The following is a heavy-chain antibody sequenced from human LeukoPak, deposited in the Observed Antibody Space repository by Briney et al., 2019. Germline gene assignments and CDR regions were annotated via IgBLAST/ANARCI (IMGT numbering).Heavy chain of an antibody. D-gene: IGHD3-10*01. CDR2: ISGSGGST. J-gene: IGHJ3*02. CDR1: GSTLSSYA. V-gene: IGHV3-23*01. CDR3: AKDPDGSIITSAFDI. Sequence: PGRSLRLSCAASGSTLSSYAMSWVRQAPGKGLEWVSAISGSGGSTYYADSVKGRFTISRDNSKNTLYLQLNSLRAEDTAVYYCAKDPDGSIITSAFDIWGQGTMVTVSS.